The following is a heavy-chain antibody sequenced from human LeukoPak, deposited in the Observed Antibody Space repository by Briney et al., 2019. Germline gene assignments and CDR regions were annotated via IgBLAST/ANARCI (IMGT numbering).Heavy chain of an antibody. CDR3: AREQVGATPNAFDI. D-gene: IGHD1-26*01. Sequence: GGSLRLSCAASGFTFDDYGMSWVRQAPGKGLEWVSGINWNGGSTGYADSVKGRFTISRDNAKNSLYLQMNSLRAEDTALYHCAREQVGATPNAFDIWGQGTMVTVSS. CDR2: INWNGGST. J-gene: IGHJ3*02. CDR1: GFTFDDYG. V-gene: IGHV3-20*01.